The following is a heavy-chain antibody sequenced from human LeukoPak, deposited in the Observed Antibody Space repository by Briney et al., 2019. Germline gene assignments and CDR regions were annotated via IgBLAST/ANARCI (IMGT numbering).Heavy chain of an antibody. D-gene: IGHD2-21*02. Sequence: GGSLRLSCAASGFTFSSYSMNWVRQAPGKGLEWVSSISSSSSYIYYADSVKGRFTISRDNAKNSLFLQMKNLRAEDTAVYYCARDVGGMTADYYFDYWGQGTLVTVSS. J-gene: IGHJ4*02. V-gene: IGHV3-21*04. CDR2: ISSSSSYI. CDR1: GFTFSSYS. CDR3: ARDVGGMTADYYFDY.